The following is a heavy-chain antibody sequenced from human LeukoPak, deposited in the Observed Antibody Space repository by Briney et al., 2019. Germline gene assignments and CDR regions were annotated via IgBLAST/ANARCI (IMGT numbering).Heavy chain of an antibody. V-gene: IGHV4-30-2*01. CDR3: ARSGIFGLGEPELWFGELFPKPFDP. CDR1: GGSISSGGYS. CDR2: IYHSGST. Sequence: PSETLSLTCAVSGGSISSGGYSWSWIRQPPGKGLEWIGYIYHSGSTYYNPSLKSRVTISVDRSKNQFSLKLSSVTAADTAVYYCARSGIFGLGEPELWFGELFPKPFDPWGQGTLVTVSS. J-gene: IGHJ5*02. D-gene: IGHD3-10*01.